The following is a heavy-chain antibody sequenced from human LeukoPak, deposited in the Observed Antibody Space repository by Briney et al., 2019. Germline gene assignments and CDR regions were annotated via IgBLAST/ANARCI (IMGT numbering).Heavy chain of an antibody. V-gene: IGHV3-15*01. Sequence: GGSLRLLCAPSGFTFRNYWMNWVRQAPGKGLEWVGRITTKGDGETADCAAPMKGRCTISRYDSKSTLYLQMDSLKTEDTAVYYCTTRVVTTNDYWGQGALVTVSS. J-gene: IGHJ4*02. CDR2: ITTKGDGETA. CDR3: TTRVVTTNDY. CDR1: GFTFRNYW. D-gene: IGHD2-21*02.